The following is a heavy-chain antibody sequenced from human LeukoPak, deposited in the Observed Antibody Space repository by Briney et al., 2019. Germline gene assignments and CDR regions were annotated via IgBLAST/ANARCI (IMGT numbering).Heavy chain of an antibody. CDR2: IYPGDSDT. CDR1: GYGFTSYW. V-gene: IGHV5-51*01. Sequence: GEALQISFKGSGYGFTSYWIGWVRPMPGKGVGWRGIIYPGDSDTRYSPSFQGQVTISADKSISPAYLQWSSLKASDTAMYYCARQNGAVAGSGRVGYWGQGTLVTVSS. D-gene: IGHD6-19*01. CDR3: ARQNGAVAGSGRVGY. J-gene: IGHJ4*02.